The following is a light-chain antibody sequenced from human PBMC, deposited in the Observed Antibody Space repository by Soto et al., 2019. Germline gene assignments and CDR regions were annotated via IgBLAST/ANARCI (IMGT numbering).Light chain of an antibody. CDR1: QSVNSW. J-gene: IGKJ1*01. CDR3: QQYNSYSPT. V-gene: IGKV1-5*01. Sequence: DLQMTQSPSTLSAFVGERVTITCRASQSVNSWLAWYQQRPGKAPKLLIYDASSLESGVPSRFSGSGSGTEFTLTISSLQPDDFATYYCQQYNSYSPTFGQGTKVDIK. CDR2: DAS.